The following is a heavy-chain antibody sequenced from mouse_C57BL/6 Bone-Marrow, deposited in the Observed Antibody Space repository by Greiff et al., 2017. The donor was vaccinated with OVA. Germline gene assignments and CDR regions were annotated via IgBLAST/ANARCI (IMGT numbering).Heavy chain of an antibody. D-gene: IGHD1-1*01. Sequence: VQLQQPGAELVKPGASVKVSCKASGYTFTSYWMHWVKQRPGQGLEWIGRIHPSDSDTNYNQKFKGKATLTVDKSSSTAYMQLSSLTSEDSAVYYCAIHYYYGSSYDWYFDVWGTGTTVTVSS. CDR2: IHPSDSDT. V-gene: IGHV1-74*01. CDR1: GYTFTSYW. J-gene: IGHJ1*03. CDR3: AIHYYYGSSYDWYFDV.